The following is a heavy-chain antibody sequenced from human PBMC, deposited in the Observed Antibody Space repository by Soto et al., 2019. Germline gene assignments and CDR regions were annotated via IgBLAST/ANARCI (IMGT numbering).Heavy chain of an antibody. CDR3: AKVPSIAVAGIRDYYGMDV. V-gene: IGHV1-46*01. CDR2: INPSGGST. J-gene: IGHJ6*02. CDR1: GYTFTSYY. Sequence: GASVKVSCKASGYTFTSYYMHWVRQAPGQGLEWMGIINPSGGSTSYAQKFQGRVTVTRDTSTSTVYMELSSLRSEDTAVYYCAKVPSIAVAGIRDYYGMDVWGQGTTVTVSS. D-gene: IGHD6-19*01.